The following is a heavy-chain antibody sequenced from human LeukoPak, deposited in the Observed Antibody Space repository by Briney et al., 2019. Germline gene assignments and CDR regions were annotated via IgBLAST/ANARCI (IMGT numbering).Heavy chain of an antibody. Sequence: GGSLRLSCAASGFTFSSSGMHWVRQAPGKGLEWVAFIRYDGNNKYYADSVRGRFTISRDNSKNTLYLQMNSLRAEDTAVYYCAREEAVAGDYWGQGTLVTVSS. D-gene: IGHD6-19*01. CDR2: IRYDGNNK. J-gene: IGHJ4*02. CDR1: GFTFSSSG. V-gene: IGHV3-30*02. CDR3: AREEAVAGDY.